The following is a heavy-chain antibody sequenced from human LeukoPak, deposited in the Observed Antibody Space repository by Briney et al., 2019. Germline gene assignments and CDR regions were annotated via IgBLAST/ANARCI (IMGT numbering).Heavy chain of an antibody. CDR3: ARHDSGSSNYPLDY. CDR1: GVSIGGYY. CDR2: IYYTGIT. Sequence: PSETLSLTCTVSGVSIGGYYWSWIRQPPGRGLEWIAYIYYTGITNYNPSLTSRATISLDTSKNQFSLKLSSVTAADTAIYHCARHDSGSSNYPLDYWGQGRLVTVSS. D-gene: IGHD1-26*01. J-gene: IGHJ4*02. V-gene: IGHV4-59*08.